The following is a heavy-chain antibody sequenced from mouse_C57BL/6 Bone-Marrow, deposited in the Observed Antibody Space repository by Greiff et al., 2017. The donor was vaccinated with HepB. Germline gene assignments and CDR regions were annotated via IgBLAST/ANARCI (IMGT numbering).Heavy chain of an antibody. Sequence: EVQLVESGGGLVKPGGSLKLSCAASGFTFSDYGMHWVRQAPEKGLEWVAYISSGSSTIYYADTVKGRFTISRDNAKNTLFLQMTSLRSEDTAMYYCARRVITTVVGYFDYWGQGTTLTVSS. CDR3: ARRVITTVVGYFDY. J-gene: IGHJ2*01. D-gene: IGHD1-1*01. V-gene: IGHV5-17*01. CDR2: ISSGSSTI. CDR1: GFTFSDYG.